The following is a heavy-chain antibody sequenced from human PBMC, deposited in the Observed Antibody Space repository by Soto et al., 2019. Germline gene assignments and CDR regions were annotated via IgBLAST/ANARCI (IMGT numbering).Heavy chain of an antibody. J-gene: IGHJ4*02. CDR1: GFTFSSYG. V-gene: IGHV3-30*18. Sequence: QVQLVESGGGVVQPGRSLRLSCAASGFTFSSYGMHWVRQAPGKGLEWVAVISYDGSNKYYADSVKGRFTISRDNSKNTLYLQMNSLRAEDTAVYYCAKDSDTNDYGDYGSGYFDYWGQGTLVTVSS. D-gene: IGHD4-17*01. CDR3: AKDSDTNDYGDYGSGYFDY. CDR2: ISYDGSNK.